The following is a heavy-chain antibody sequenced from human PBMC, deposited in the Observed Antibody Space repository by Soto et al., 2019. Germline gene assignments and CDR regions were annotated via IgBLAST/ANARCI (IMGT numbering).Heavy chain of an antibody. V-gene: IGHV3-23*01. CDR1: GFTFRSYA. CDR2: IIGSGGSA. CDR3: AKKGSPSGDHSNWYFDL. D-gene: IGHD7-27*01. Sequence: EVQLLESGGGLVQPGGSPRLSCAASGFTFRSYAMGWVRQGPGKGLEWISTIIGSGGSAYYADSVKGRFTISRDNSKNXXYLQMDSLSADDTAVYFCAKKGSPSGDHSNWYFDLWGRGTLVTVSS. J-gene: IGHJ2*01.